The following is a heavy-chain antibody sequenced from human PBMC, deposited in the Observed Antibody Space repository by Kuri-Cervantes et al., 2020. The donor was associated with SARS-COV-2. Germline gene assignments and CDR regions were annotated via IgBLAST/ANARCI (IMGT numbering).Heavy chain of an antibody. J-gene: IGHJ4*02. CDR2: ISHASVYI. Sequence: GESLKISCAASGFTVSSNYMSWVRRAPGKGLEWVASISHASVYIRYADSVKGRLTISRDNAKNSLFLQMNSLRAEDTAVYYCARDSTVAGTGFDYWGRGTLVTVSS. CDR3: ARDSTVAGTGFDY. V-gene: IGHV3-21*01. D-gene: IGHD6-19*01. CDR1: GFTVSSNY.